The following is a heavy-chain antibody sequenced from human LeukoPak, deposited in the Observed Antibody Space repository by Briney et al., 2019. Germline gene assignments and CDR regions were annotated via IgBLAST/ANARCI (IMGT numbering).Heavy chain of an antibody. D-gene: IGHD1-1*01. CDR2: IYYRVTT. J-gene: IGHJ4*02. V-gene: IGHV4-59*01. Sequence: PSETLSLTCTVSGGSTNDYYWNWIRQPPGEGLEWIGYIYYRVTTNYNPSLNSRVTISLDSSKNQFSLKLSSVTAADTAVYYCARGPPRTGRERYFDAWGQGTLVSVSS. CDR1: GGSTNDYY. CDR3: ARGPPRTGRERYFDA.